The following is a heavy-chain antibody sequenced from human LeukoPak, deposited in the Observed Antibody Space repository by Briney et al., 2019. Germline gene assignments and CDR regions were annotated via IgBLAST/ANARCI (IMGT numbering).Heavy chain of an antibody. CDR1: GGSISSYY. D-gene: IGHD3-3*01. V-gene: IGHV4-59*01. Sequence: SETLSLTCTVSGGSISSYYWSWIRQPPGKGLEWIGYIYYSGSTNYNPSLKSRVSISVDTSKNQFSLKLSSVTAADTAVYYCARGVSVRAPADYWGQGTLVTVSS. CDR3: ARGVSVRAPADY. CDR2: IYYSGST. J-gene: IGHJ4*02.